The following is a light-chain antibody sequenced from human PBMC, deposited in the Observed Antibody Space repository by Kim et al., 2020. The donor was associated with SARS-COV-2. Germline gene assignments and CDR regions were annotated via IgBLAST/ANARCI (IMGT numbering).Light chain of an antibody. V-gene: IGLV4-69*01. J-gene: IGLJ2*01. CDR3: QTWGTGIPVA. CDR1: SEYSTYV. CDR2: LNSDGSH. Sequence: SVRVTCTPSSEYSTYVIAWHQQQPEKGPRFLVRLNSDGSHTKGVGIPDRFSGSGSGAERYLTISSLQSEDEADYYCQTWGTGIPVAFGGGTQLTVL.